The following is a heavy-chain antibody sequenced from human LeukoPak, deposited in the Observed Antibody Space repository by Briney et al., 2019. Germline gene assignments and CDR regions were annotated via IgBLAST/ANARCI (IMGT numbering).Heavy chain of an antibody. Sequence: GGSLRLSCAASGFTFSNYWMHWVRQAPGKGLVWVSRINSDGSSTDCADSVKGRFTISRDNAKNTLYLQMNSLRAEDTAVYYCARVPYCSSTSCFSWFDPWGQGTLVTVSS. CDR3: ARVPYCSSTSCFSWFDP. D-gene: IGHD2-2*01. V-gene: IGHV3-74*01. CDR1: GFTFSNYW. CDR2: INSDGSST. J-gene: IGHJ5*02.